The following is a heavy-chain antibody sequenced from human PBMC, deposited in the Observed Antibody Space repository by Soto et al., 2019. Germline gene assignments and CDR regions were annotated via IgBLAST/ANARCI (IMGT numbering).Heavy chain of an antibody. D-gene: IGHD2-2*01. Sequence: PGGSLRLSCAASGFTVTTYAMSWVRQAPGKGLEWVSAISGSGVEKDYADSAKGRFTISRDTSKNTLYLGMNSLRAEDTAVYYCAKVRPLRDCTSTSCLGAFDIWGQGTMVTVSS. CDR3: AKVRPLRDCTSTSCLGAFDI. J-gene: IGHJ3*02. CDR2: ISGSGVEK. V-gene: IGHV3-23*01. CDR1: GFTVTTYA.